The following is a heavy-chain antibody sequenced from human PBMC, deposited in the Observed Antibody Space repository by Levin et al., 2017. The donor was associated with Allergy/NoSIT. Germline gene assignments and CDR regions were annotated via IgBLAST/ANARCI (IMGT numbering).Heavy chain of an antibody. CDR2: IYYSGST. D-gene: IGHD2-15*01. CDR1: GASISSYH. V-gene: IGHV4-59*13. J-gene: IGHJ6*02. Sequence: ESLKISCIVSGASISSYHWSWIRQPPGKGLEWIGYIYYSGSTKYNPSLKSRATMSVDTSKNQFSLTLKSVTAADTAVYFCARDRVVASSGTFYYYGMAVWGQETTVTVSS. CDR3: ARDRVVASSGTFYYYGMAV.